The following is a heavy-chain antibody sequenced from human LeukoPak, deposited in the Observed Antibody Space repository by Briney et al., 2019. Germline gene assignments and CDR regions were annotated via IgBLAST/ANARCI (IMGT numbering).Heavy chain of an antibody. Sequence: GGSLRLSCAASGFTFSSYWMHWVRQAPGKGLVWVSRINSDGSSTSYADSVKGRFTISRDNAKNTLYLQMNSLRAEDTAVYYCAKDVNDILTGYYLGYYYYYMDVWGKGTTVTISS. CDR3: AKDVNDILTGYYLGYYYYYMDV. CDR1: GFTFSSYW. V-gene: IGHV3-74*01. CDR2: INSDGSST. J-gene: IGHJ6*03. D-gene: IGHD3-9*01.